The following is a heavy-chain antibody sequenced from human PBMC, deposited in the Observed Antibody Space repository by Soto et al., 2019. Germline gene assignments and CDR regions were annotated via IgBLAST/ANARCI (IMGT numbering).Heavy chain of an antibody. D-gene: IGHD3-22*01. CDR3: AREPALFYSSGYLY. Sequence: PGGSLRLSCAASGFTFSSYSMNWVRQAPGKGLEWVSYISSSSSTIYYADSVKGRFTISRDNAKNSLYLQMNSLRAEDTAVYYCAREPALFYSSGYLYWGQGTLVTVSS. CDR1: GFTFSSYS. CDR2: ISSSSSTI. V-gene: IGHV3-48*01. J-gene: IGHJ4*02.